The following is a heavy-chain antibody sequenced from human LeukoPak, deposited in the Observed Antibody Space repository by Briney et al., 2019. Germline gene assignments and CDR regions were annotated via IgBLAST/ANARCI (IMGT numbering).Heavy chain of an antibody. CDR1: GYTLTELS. Sequence: GASVKVSCKVSGYTLTELSMRWVRQAPGKGLEWMGGFDPEDGETIYAQKFQGRVTMTEDTSTDTAYMELSSLRSEDTAVYYCATDCSSTSCQSPYYFDYWGQGTLVTVSS. J-gene: IGHJ4*02. CDR2: FDPEDGET. D-gene: IGHD2-2*01. V-gene: IGHV1-24*01. CDR3: ATDCSSTSCQSPYYFDY.